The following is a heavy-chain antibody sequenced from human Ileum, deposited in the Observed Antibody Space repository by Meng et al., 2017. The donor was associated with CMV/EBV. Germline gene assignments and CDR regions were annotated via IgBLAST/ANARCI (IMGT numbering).Heavy chain of an antibody. D-gene: IGHD4-11*01. Sequence: ASVKVSCKTSGYTFINFGVGWVRQAPGQGLGWLGWIGPYSGATIYARSVQGRVTMTTDTPTSTAYMELGGLRSDDTAVYYCARTLKGSNFWFDTWGQGTLVTVSS. V-gene: IGHV1-18*01. CDR3: ARTLKGSNFWFDT. CDR2: IGPYSGAT. J-gene: IGHJ5*02. CDR1: GYTFINFG.